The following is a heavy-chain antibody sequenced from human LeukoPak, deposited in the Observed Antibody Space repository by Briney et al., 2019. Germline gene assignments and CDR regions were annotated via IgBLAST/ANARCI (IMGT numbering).Heavy chain of an antibody. V-gene: IGHV3-30*02. D-gene: IGHD6-13*01. CDR1: GFTFSSYN. CDR3: AKWGLAATYYFDY. Sequence: GGSLRLSCAASGFTFSSYNMNWVRQAPGKGLEWVAFIRYDGSNKYYADSVKGRFTISRDNSKNTLYLQMNSLRAEDTAVYYCAKWGLAATYYFDYWGQGTLVTVSS. CDR2: IRYDGSNK. J-gene: IGHJ4*02.